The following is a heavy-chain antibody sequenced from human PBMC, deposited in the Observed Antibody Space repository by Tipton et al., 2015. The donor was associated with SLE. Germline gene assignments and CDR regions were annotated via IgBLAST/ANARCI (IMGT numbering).Heavy chain of an antibody. J-gene: IGHJ6*03. CDR2: IYYSGST. V-gene: IGHV4-59*01. CDR3: ARTYDMDV. CDR1: GGSISSFY. Sequence: TLSLTCTVSGGSISSFYWSWIRQPPGKGLEWIGYIYYSGSTNYNPSLKSRVTISVDTSKNQFSLKLSSVTAADTAVYYCARTYDMDVWGKGTTVTVSS.